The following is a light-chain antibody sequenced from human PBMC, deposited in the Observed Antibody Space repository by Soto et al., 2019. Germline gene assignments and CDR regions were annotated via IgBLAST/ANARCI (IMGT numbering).Light chain of an antibody. CDR3: LQHNSYPIT. V-gene: IGKV3-11*01. Sequence: ETVSTQSPSTLSLSPGERATLSCRASQSVGTYLAWYQRKPGQAPRLLIYDASNRAAGIPARFTGSGSGTEFTLTISSLQPEDFATYYCLQHNSYPITFGQGTRLEIK. J-gene: IGKJ5*01. CDR1: QSVGTY. CDR2: DAS.